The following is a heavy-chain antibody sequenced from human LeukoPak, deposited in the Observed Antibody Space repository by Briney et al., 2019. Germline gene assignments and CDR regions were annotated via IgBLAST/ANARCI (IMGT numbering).Heavy chain of an antibody. CDR3: ARVFPPDWFDP. V-gene: IGHV3-66*01. J-gene: IGHJ5*02. CDR1: GFTVTSNY. Sequence: GGSLRLSCAASGFTVTSNYMSWVRQAPGKGLEWVSIIYRGGGAYYAASVKGRFTISRDNSRNTLFLQMNSLRAEDTAMYYCARVFPPDWFDPWGQGNLVTVSS. D-gene: IGHD3-10*02. CDR2: IYRGGGA.